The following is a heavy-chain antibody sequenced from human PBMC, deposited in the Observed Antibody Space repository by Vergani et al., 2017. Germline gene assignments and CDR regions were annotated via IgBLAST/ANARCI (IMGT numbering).Heavy chain of an antibody. V-gene: IGHV4-39*01. CDR1: GASIRSSNYY. Sequence: QLQLQESGPGLVKPSATLSLTCSVSGASIRSSNYYWGWIRQPPGKGLEWISSIYYSGSTYYNPSLKSRVTISVDTSKNQFSLKLSSGTAADTAVYFCAGHSTVEWLVKLGWIVPWGQGILVTVSS. J-gene: IGHJ5*02. CDR2: IYYSGST. CDR3: AGHSTVEWLVKLGWIVP. D-gene: IGHD6-19*01.